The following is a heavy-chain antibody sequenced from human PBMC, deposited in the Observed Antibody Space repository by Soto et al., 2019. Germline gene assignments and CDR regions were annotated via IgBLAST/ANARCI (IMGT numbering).Heavy chain of an antibody. CDR2: ISGSGGST. J-gene: IGHJ6*02. V-gene: IGHV3-23*01. D-gene: IGHD2-15*01. Sequence: EVQLLESGGGLVQPGGSLRLSCAASGFTFSSYAMSWVRQAPGKGLEWVSAISGSGGSTYYADSVKGRFTISRDNSKGTMYLQMNSLRAEDTAVYYCAKRTGIVVVGATTRSGMDVWGQGTTVTVSS. CDR3: AKRTGIVVVGATTRSGMDV. CDR1: GFTFSSYA.